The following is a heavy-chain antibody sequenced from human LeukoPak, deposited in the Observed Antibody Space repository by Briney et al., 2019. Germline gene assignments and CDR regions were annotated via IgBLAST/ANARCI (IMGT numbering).Heavy chain of an antibody. J-gene: IGHJ5*02. CDR2: INHSGST. CDR3: ARLLRVGYCSTTTCNWFDP. CDR1: GGSIGSYY. D-gene: IGHD2-2*03. Sequence: SETLSLTCTVSGGSIGSYYWSWIRQPPGKGLEWIGEINHSGSTNYNPSLKSRVTISVDTSKNQFSLKLSSVTAADTAVYYCARLLRVGYCSTTTCNWFDPWGQGTLVTVSS. V-gene: IGHV4-34*01.